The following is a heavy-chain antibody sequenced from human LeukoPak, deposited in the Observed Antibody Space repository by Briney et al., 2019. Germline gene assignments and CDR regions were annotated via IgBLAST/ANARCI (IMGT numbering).Heavy chain of an antibody. Sequence: PGGSLRLSCAASGFTFSSYAMHWVRQAPGKGLEWVAVITYDGSNKYYADSVKGRFTISRDNSKNTLYLQMNSLRAEDTAVYYCASSPHIVGATRFDYWGQGTLVTVSS. CDR1: GFTFSSYA. D-gene: IGHD1-26*01. J-gene: IGHJ4*02. CDR2: ITYDGSNK. V-gene: IGHV3-30-3*01. CDR3: ASSPHIVGATRFDY.